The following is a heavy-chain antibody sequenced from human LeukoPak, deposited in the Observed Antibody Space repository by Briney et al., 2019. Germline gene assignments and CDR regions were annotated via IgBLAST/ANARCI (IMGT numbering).Heavy chain of an antibody. V-gene: IGHV4-30-2*01. CDR2: IYHSGST. Sequence: SETLSLTCTVSGGSISSGGYYWTWIRQPPGKGLEWIGYIYHSGSTLYNPSLKSRVTISVDRSKNQFFLKLNSVTAADTAMYYCARGSSLDNWFDPWGQGTLVTVSS. J-gene: IGHJ5*02. CDR1: GGSISSGGYY. CDR3: ARGSSLDNWFDP. D-gene: IGHD6-6*01.